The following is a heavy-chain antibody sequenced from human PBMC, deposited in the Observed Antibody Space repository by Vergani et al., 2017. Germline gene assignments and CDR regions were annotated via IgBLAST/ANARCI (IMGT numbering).Heavy chain of an antibody. Sequence: VQLLESGGGLVQPGGSLRLSCAASGFTFSSYGMHWVRQAPGKGLEWVAVIWYDGSNKYYADSVKGRFTISRDNSKNTLYLQMNSLRAEDTAVYYCARDPPLYCSSTSCYGGYWGQGTLVTVSS. V-gene: IGHV3-33*08. CDR3: ARDPPLYCSSTSCYGGY. D-gene: IGHD2-2*01. CDR2: IWYDGSNK. CDR1: GFTFSSYG. J-gene: IGHJ4*02.